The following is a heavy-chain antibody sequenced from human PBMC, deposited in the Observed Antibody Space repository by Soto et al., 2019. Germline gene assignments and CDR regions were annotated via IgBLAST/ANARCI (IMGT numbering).Heavy chain of an antibody. V-gene: IGHV3-23*01. CDR1: GFTFSSYA. J-gene: IGHJ5*02. CDR3: AKDQGRYYYDSSGYYNWFDP. D-gene: IGHD3-22*01. Sequence: GGSLRLSCAASGFTFSSYAMSWVRQAPGKGLEWVSAISGSGGSTYYADSVKGRFTISRDNSKNTLYLQMNSLRAEDTAVYYCAKDQGRYYYDSSGYYNWFDPWGQGTLVTVSS. CDR2: ISGSGGST.